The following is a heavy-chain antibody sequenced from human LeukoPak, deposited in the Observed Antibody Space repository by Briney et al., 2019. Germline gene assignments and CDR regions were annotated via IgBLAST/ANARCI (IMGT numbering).Heavy chain of an antibody. V-gene: IGHV1-69*05. CDR1: GYTFTNYY. Sequence: SVKVSCKASGYTFTNYYIHWVRQAPGQGLEWMGRIIPIFGTANYAQKFQGRVTITTDESTSTAYMELSSLRSEDTAVYYCARDYDILTGCGGVWGQGTLVTVSS. J-gene: IGHJ4*02. CDR3: ARDYDILTGCGGV. D-gene: IGHD3-9*01. CDR2: IIPIFGTA.